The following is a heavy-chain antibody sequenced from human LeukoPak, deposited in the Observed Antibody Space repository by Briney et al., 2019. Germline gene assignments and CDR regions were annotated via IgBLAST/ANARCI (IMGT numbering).Heavy chain of an antibody. D-gene: IGHD4-23*01. Sequence: PSETLSLTCAVYGGSFSGYYWSWVRQPPGRGLEWIGEINHSGSTNYNPSLKSRVTISVDTSKNQFSLRLTSVTAADTAVYYCASRYGANLPFDYWGQGTLVTVSS. CDR2: INHSGST. V-gene: IGHV4-34*01. J-gene: IGHJ4*02. CDR1: GGSFSGYY. CDR3: ASRYGANLPFDY.